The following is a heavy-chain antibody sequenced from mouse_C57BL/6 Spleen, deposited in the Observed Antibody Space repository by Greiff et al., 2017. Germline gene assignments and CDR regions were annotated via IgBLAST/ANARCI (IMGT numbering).Heavy chain of an antibody. V-gene: IGHV1-15*01. Sequence: SGAELVRPGASVTLSCKASGYTFTDYEMHWVKQTPVHGLEWIGAIDPETGGTAYNQKFKGKAILTADKSSSTAYMELRSLTSEDSAVYYCTRERATVVEYWGQGTTLTVSS. J-gene: IGHJ2*01. CDR1: GYTFTDYE. CDR3: TRERATVVEY. CDR2: IDPETGGT. D-gene: IGHD1-1*01.